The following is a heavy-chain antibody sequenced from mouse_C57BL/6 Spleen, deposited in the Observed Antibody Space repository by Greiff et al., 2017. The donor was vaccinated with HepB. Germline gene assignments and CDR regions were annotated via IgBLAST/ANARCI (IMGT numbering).Heavy chain of an antibody. J-gene: IGHJ2*01. V-gene: IGHV5-17*01. CDR2: ISSGSSTI. CDR1: GFTFSDYG. D-gene: IGHD2-1*01. Sequence: DVKLVESGGGLVKPGGSLKLSCAASGFTFSDYGMHWVRQAPEKGLEWVAYISSGSSTIYYADTVKGRFTISRDNAKNTLFLQMTSLRSEDTAMYYCARPSIYYGNYDYFDYWGQGTTLTVSS. CDR3: ARPSIYYGNYDYFDY.